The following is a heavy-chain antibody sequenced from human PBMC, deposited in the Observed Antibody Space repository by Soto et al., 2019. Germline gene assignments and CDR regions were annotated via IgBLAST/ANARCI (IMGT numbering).Heavy chain of an antibody. Sequence: ASVKVSCKASGYTFTSYGISWVRQAPGQGLEWMGWISAYNSNTNYAQKVQGRVTMTTDTSTSIVYMELRSLRSDDTAVYYCARDHWENNYESSGYCPGYWGQGTLVTVSS. CDR1: GYTFTSYG. J-gene: IGHJ4*02. D-gene: IGHD3-22*01. CDR2: ISAYNSNT. CDR3: ARDHWENNYESSGYCPGY. V-gene: IGHV1-18*04.